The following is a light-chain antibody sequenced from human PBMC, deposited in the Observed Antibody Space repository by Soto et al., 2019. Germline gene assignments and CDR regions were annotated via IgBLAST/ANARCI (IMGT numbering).Light chain of an antibody. J-gene: IGKJ1*01. Sequence: EIVLTQSPGTLSLSPVERATLSFRASQSVSSSYLAWYQQKPGQAPRLLIYGASSRATGIPDRFSGSGSGTDFTLTISRLEPEDCAVYYCQQYGSSPWTFGQGTKVDIK. CDR3: QQYGSSPWT. CDR1: QSVSSSY. CDR2: GAS. V-gene: IGKV3-20*01.